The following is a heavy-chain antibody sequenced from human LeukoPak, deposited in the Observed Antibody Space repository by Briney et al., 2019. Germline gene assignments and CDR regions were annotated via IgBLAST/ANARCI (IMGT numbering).Heavy chain of an antibody. CDR1: GYTFTSYD. D-gene: IGHD3-10*01. CDR2: MNPNSGNT. V-gene: IGHV1-8*01. CDR3: ARGFFWFGESGGGY. Sequence: ASVKVSCKASGYTFTSYDINWVRQATGQGLEWMGWMNPNSGNTGYAQKFQGRVTMTRNTSISTAYMELSSLRSEDTAVYYCARGFFWFGESGGGYWGQGTLVTVSS. J-gene: IGHJ4*02.